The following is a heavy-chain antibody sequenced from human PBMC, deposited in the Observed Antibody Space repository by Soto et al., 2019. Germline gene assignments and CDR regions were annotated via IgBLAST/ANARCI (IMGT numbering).Heavy chain of an antibody. D-gene: IGHD2-21*02. V-gene: IGHV4-39*07. CDR1: GGSISSSSYY. Sequence: SETLSLTCTVSGGSISSSSYYWGWIRQPPGKGLEWIGSIFYSVSTNYNPSLKSRVTMSVDRSKNHFSLKLTSVTAADTAVYYCVTGGDGYRFDYWGQGTLVTVSS. CDR3: VTGGDGYRFDY. J-gene: IGHJ4*02. CDR2: IFYSVST.